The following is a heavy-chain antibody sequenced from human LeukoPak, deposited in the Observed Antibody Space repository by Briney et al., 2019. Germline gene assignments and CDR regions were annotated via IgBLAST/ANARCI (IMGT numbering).Heavy chain of an antibody. CDR3: ARWVAAAACFDY. CDR2: IYHSGST. J-gene: IGHJ4*02. CDR1: GYSISSGYY. V-gene: IGHV4-38-2*02. Sequence: SETLSLTCTVSGYSISSGYYWGWIRQPPGKGREWIGSIYHSGSTYYNPSLKRRVTISVDTSKNQFSLKLTSVTAADTAVYYCARWVAAAACFDYWGQGTLVTVSS. D-gene: IGHD6-13*01.